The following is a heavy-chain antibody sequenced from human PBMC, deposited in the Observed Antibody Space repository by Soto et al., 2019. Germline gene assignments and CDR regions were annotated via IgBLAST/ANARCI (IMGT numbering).Heavy chain of an antibody. CDR2: INSGASTT. V-gene: IGHV3-74*01. CDR3: ARGPTGWFGYDY. CDR1: GLPFSSSG. Sequence: DVQLVESGGGLVQPGGSLRLSCAASGLPFSSSGINWARQAPGKGLVWVSRINSGASTTNYADTVKGRFPISRDNAKNALYLHMDSLTADDTAVYYCARGPTGWFGYDYWGQGTVVTVSS. D-gene: IGHD3-10*01. J-gene: IGHJ4*02.